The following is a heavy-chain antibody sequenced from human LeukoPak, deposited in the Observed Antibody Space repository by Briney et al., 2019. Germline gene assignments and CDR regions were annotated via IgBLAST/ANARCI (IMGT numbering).Heavy chain of an antibody. Sequence: SVKVSCKASGGTFSSYAISWVRQAPGQGLEWMGGIIPIFGTVNYAQKFQGRGTITTDEYTSTAYMELSSLRPEDTAVYYCAREGPSTPGFLGAFDIWGQGTMVTVSS. D-gene: IGHD2-15*01. CDR3: AREGPSTPGFLGAFDI. CDR1: GGTFSSYA. J-gene: IGHJ3*02. CDR2: IIPIFGTV. V-gene: IGHV1-69*05.